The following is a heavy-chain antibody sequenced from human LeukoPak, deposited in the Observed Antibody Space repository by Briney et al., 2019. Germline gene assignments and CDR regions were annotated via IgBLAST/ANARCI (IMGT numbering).Heavy chain of an antibody. CDR2: MNPNSGNT. V-gene: IGHV1-8*01. D-gene: IGHD5-18*01. J-gene: IGHJ4*02. Sequence: GASVKVSCKASGYSFTSYDINWVRQATGQGLEWMGWMNPNSGNTGYAQKFQGRVTMTRNTSISTAYMELSGLRSEDTAVYYCARGFRGYRSYIDYWGQGTLVTVSS. CDR3: ARGFRGYRSYIDY. CDR1: GYSFTSYD.